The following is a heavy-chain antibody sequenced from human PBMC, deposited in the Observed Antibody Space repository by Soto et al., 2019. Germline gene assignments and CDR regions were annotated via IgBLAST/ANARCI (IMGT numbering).Heavy chain of an antibody. D-gene: IGHD3-3*01. CDR1: GFTFSSYS. J-gene: IGHJ6*02. CDR3: ERDHYDFWSGYWRYYGMDD. Sequence: PGGSLRLSCAASGFTFSSYSMNWVRQAPGKGLEWVSYISSSSSTIYYADSVKGRFTISRDNAKNSLYLQMNSLRHEDTAVYYCERDHYDFWSGYWRYYGMDDWGQGTTVTVSS. V-gene: IGHV3-48*02. CDR2: ISSSSSTI.